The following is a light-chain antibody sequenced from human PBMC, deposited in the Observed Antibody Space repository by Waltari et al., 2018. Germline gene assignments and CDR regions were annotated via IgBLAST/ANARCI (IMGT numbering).Light chain of an antibody. Sequence: QSALTQPASVSASPGQSIPISCTGTSRDIVGSDFVSCDQHHPGRAPKVLIFDVNHRPSGIPDRFAGSKSGNTASLTISGLQAEDDAGYYCSSPSTNNVFVFGGGTKVTVL. J-gene: IGLJ2*01. CDR2: DVN. CDR3: SSPSTNNVFV. V-gene: IGLV2-14*01. CDR1: SRDIVGSDF.